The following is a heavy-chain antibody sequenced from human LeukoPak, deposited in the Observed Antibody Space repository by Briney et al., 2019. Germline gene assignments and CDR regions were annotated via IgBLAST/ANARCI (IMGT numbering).Heavy chain of an antibody. CDR2: IYYSGST. CDR3: AREGFDGGYRTFDY. D-gene: IGHD5-12*01. J-gene: IGHJ4*02. Sequence: SETLSLTCTVSGGSISSHYWSWIRQPPGKGLEWIGYIYYSGSTNYNPSLKSRVTISVDTSKNQFSLKLSSVTAADTAVYYCAREGFDGGYRTFDYWGQGTLVTVSS. V-gene: IGHV4-59*11. CDR1: GGSISSHY.